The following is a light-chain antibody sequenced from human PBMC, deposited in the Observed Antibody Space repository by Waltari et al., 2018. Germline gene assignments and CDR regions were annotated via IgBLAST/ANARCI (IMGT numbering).Light chain of an antibody. J-gene: IGLJ3*02. CDR2: DSH. CDR3: GTWDSSLSAWV. CDR1: SSTIGNND. Sequence: QSVLTQPPSVSAAPGQKVTISCSGSSSTIGNNDVSWYQQLPGAAPKLLIYDSHRRPSWIPDRCAGSKSGTSATLGIPGLQTGDEADYYCGTWDSSLSAWVFGGGTKLTVL. V-gene: IGLV1-51*01.